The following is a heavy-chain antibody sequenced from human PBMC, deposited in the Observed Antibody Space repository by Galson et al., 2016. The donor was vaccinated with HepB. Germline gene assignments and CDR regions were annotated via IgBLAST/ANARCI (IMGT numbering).Heavy chain of an antibody. CDR3: AREAYWSATSCLERDTDAFDI. CDR2: IFHTGSA. CDR1: GVSISTVHW. D-gene: IGHD2-2*01. J-gene: IGHJ3*02. V-gene: IGHV4-4*02. Sequence: SETLSLTCAVSGVSISTVHWWSWVRQSPGKGLEWIGEIFHTGSANYNPSLQSRVTMSVDPSKNQFSLKLSSVSAADTGVYYCAREAYWSATSCLERDTDAFDIWGQGTMVTVSS.